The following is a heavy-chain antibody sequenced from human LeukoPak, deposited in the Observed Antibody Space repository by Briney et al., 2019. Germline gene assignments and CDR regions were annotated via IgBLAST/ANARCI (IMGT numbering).Heavy chain of an antibody. CDR1: GFTVSSNY. CDR3: AKGCGGSCYSGIYAFDI. CDR2: IYSGGST. D-gene: IGHD2-15*01. Sequence: GGSLRLSCAASGFTVSSNYMSWVRQAPGKGLEWVSVIYSGGSTYYADSVKGRFTISRDNSKNTLYLQMNSLRAEDTAVYYCAKGCGGSCYSGIYAFDIWGQGTMVTVSS. J-gene: IGHJ3*02. V-gene: IGHV3-53*05.